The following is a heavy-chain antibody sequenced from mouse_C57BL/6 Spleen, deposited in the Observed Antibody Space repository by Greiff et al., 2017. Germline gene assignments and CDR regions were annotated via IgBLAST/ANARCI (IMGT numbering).Heavy chain of an antibody. D-gene: IGHD2-4*01. V-gene: IGHV1-54*01. CDR1: GYAFTNYL. Sequence: VQLQQSGAELVRPGTSVKVSCKASGYAFTNYLIEWVKQRPGQGLEWIGVINPGSGGTNYNEKFKGKATLTADKSSSTAYMQLSSLTSEDSAVYFCARRDYDVGAWFAYWGQGTLVTVSA. CDR3: ARRDYDVGAWFAY. J-gene: IGHJ3*01. CDR2: INPGSGGT.